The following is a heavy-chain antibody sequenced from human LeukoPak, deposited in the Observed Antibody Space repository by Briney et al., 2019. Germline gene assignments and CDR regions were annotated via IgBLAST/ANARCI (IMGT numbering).Heavy chain of an antibody. J-gene: IGHJ4*02. V-gene: IGHV4-59*01. Sequence: PSETLSLTCTVSGGSISSYYWSWIRQPPGKGLEWIGYIYYSGSTNYNPSLKSRVTISVDTSKSQFSLKLSSVTAADTAVYYCARDSPDYYDSSGYYHFDYRGQGTLVTVSS. CDR2: IYYSGST. D-gene: IGHD3-22*01. CDR1: GGSISSYY. CDR3: ARDSPDYYDSSGYYHFDY.